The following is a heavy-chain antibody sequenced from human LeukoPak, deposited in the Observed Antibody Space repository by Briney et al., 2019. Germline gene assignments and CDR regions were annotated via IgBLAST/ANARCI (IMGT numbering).Heavy chain of an antibody. D-gene: IGHD6-6*01. Sequence: ASVKVSCKXSGYTFTDYYIHWMRQAPGQGLEWMGWINSNSGGTSYAQKFQGRVTLTRDTPTRTAFMELNRLTSADTAVYYCARTSIAARRADFDYWGQGTVVTVSS. CDR1: GYTFTDYY. J-gene: IGHJ4*02. V-gene: IGHV1-2*02. CDR2: INSNSGGT. CDR3: ARTSIAARRADFDY.